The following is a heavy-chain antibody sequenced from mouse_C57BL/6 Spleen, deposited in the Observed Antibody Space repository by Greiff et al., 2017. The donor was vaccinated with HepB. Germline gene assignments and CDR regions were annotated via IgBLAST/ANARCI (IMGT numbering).Heavy chain of an antibody. CDR3: ARPSYYYGPMDY. V-gene: IGHV1-42*01. CDR2: INPSTGGT. CDR1: GYSFTGYY. J-gene: IGHJ4*01. Sequence: VQLQQSGPELVKPGASVKISCKASGYSFTGYYMNWVKQSPEKSLEWIGEINPSTGGTTYNQKFKAKATLTVDKSSSTAYMQLKSLTSEDSAVYYCARPSYYYGPMDYWGQGTSVTVSS. D-gene: IGHD2-1*01.